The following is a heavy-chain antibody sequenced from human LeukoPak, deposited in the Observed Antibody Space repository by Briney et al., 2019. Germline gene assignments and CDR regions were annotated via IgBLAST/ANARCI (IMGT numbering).Heavy chain of an antibody. D-gene: IGHD6-19*01. V-gene: IGHV1-2*02. Sequence: ASVKVSRKASGYTFTGYYMHWVRQAPGQGLEWMGWINPNSGGTNYAQKFQGRVTMTRDTSISTAYMELSRLRSDDTAVYYCARDGLGAVAGGNNWFDPWGQGTLVTVSS. CDR1: GYTFTGYY. CDR2: INPNSGGT. CDR3: ARDGLGAVAGGNNWFDP. J-gene: IGHJ5*02.